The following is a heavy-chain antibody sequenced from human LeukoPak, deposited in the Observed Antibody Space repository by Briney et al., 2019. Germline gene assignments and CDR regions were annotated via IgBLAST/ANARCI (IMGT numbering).Heavy chain of an antibody. CDR3: ARHSPGYCSSTSCSSFDY. Sequence: GGSLRLSCAASGFTFSSYSMNWVRQAPGKGLEWVSYISSSSSTIYYADSVKGRFTISRDNAKNSLYLQMNRLRDQDTAVYYCARHSPGYCSSTSCSSFDYWGQGTLVTVSS. D-gene: IGHD2-2*01. CDR2: ISSSSSTI. CDR1: GFTFSSYS. V-gene: IGHV3-48*02. J-gene: IGHJ4*02.